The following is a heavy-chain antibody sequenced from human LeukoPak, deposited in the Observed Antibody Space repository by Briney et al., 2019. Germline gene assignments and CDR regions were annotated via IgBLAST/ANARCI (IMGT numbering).Heavy chain of an antibody. CDR2: IYTNGST. CDR3: ARGESVIAAAGNTNWFDP. D-gene: IGHD6-13*01. V-gene: IGHV4-61*02. CDR1: GGSISSGSYY. Sequence: PSETLSLTCTVSGGSISSGSYYWSWIRQPAGKGLEWIGRIYTNGSTNYNPSLKSRVTISVDTSKNQFSLKLSSVTAADTAVYYCARGESVIAAAGNTNWFDPWGQGTLVTVSS. J-gene: IGHJ5*02.